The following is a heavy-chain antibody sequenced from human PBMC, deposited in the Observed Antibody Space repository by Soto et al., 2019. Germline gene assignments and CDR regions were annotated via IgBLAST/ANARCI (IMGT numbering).Heavy chain of an antibody. CDR2: MNPNSGNT. CDR3: ARSPLVPVENFWSGYYTGFRGYGMDV. D-gene: IGHD3-3*01. Sequence: GASVKVSCKASGYTFTSYDINWVRQATGQGLEWMGWMNPNSGNTGYAQKFQGRVTMTRNTSISTAYMELSSLRSEDTAVYYCARSPLVPVENFWSGYYTGFRGYGMDVWGQGTTVTVSS. V-gene: IGHV1-8*01. J-gene: IGHJ6*02. CDR1: GYTFTSYD.